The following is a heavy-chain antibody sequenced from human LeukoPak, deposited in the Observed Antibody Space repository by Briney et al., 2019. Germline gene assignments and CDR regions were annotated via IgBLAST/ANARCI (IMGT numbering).Heavy chain of an antibody. CDR3: ARERYCSGGSCTHYYYYGMDV. CDR1: GGTFSSYA. CDR2: INPNSGGT. V-gene: IGHV1-2*04. Sequence: ASVKVSCKASGGTFSSYAISWVRQAPGQGLEWMGWINPNSGGTNYAQKFQGWVTMTRDTSISTAYMELSRLRSDDTAVYYCARERYCSGGSCTHYYYYGMDVWGQGTTVTVS. J-gene: IGHJ6*02. D-gene: IGHD2-15*01.